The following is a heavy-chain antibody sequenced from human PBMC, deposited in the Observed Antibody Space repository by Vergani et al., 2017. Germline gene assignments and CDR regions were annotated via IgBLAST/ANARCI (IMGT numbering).Heavy chain of an antibody. D-gene: IGHD2-15*01. CDR3: ARKSGGTPGCQFGYFRE. J-gene: IGHJ1*01. CDR1: GFTFSSYA. Sequence: VQLVESGGGLVQPGGSLRLSCAASGFTFSSYAMSWVRQAPGKGLEWVSAISGSGGSTYYADSVKGRFTIARDNSKSTLDLQMNSLRTEDTAVYYGARKSGGTPGCQFGYFREWVQGTLVTVFS. V-gene: IGHV3-23*04. CDR2: ISGSGGST.